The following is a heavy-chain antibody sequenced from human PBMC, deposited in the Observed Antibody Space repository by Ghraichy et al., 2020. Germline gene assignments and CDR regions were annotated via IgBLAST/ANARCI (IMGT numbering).Heavy chain of an antibody. Sequence: SETLSLTCTVSGGSISSYYWSWIRQPPGKGLEWIGYISYTGDTNYNPSLKSRVVISLDTSKSQFSLQLNSVSAADTALFFCARESITGVNYLVYWGQGILVTVSS. CDR3: ARESITGVNYLVY. CDR1: GGSISSYY. D-gene: IGHD1-20*01. J-gene: IGHJ4*02. CDR2: ISYTGDT. V-gene: IGHV4-59*01.